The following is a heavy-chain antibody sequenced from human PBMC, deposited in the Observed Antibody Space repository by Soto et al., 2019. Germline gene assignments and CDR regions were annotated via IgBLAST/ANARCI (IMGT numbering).Heavy chain of an antibody. Sequence: LSLTCAVYGGCFSGDYWSWIRMPPGKGLEWIGEINHSGSTNYNPSLKSRVTISVDTSKNQFSLKLSSVTAADTAVYYCARGFGELLSPFDYWGQGTLVTVSS. V-gene: IGHV4-34*01. CDR2: INHSGST. CDR1: GGCFSGDY. J-gene: IGHJ4*02. D-gene: IGHD3-10*01. CDR3: ARGFGELLSPFDY.